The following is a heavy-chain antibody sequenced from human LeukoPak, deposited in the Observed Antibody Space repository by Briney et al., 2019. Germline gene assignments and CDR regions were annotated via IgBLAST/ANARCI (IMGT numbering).Heavy chain of an antibody. D-gene: IGHD5-24*01. V-gene: IGHV4-38-2*02. CDR3: ARSKDIRMGSKRGIEMDY. Sequence: SETLSLTCTVSGYSISSGYYWGWIRQSPGKGLEWIGSIHHSGTTYYNPSLKSRVTISVDTSKNQFSLKLSSVTAADTAVYYCARSKDIRMGSKRGIEMDYWGQGTLVTVSS. J-gene: IGHJ4*02. CDR2: IHHSGTT. CDR1: GYSISSGYY.